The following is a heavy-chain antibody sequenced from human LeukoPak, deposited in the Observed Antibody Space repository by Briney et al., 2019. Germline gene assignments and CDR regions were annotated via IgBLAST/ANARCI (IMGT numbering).Heavy chain of an antibody. V-gene: IGHV3-30*18. Sequence: GRSLRLSCAASGFSFSRYGMHWVRQAPGKGLEWVAVISYDGSNKYYGDSVKGRFTISRDNAKNSLYLQMNSLRAEDTAVYYCAELGITMIGGVWGKGTTVTISS. CDR1: GFSFSRYG. D-gene: IGHD3-10*02. J-gene: IGHJ6*04. CDR3: AELGITMIGGV. CDR2: ISYDGSNK.